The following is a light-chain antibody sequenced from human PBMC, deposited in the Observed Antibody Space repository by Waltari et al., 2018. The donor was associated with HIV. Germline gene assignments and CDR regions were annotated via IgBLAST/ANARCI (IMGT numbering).Light chain of an antibody. CDR3: LLSYSGASWV. CDR1: HGADTRGHY. V-gene: IGLV7-46*01. Sequence: QAVVTQEPSLTVSPGGTVTPTCGSSHGADTRGHYPYWFQQKPGQAPTTLIFDTSNKHSWTPARFSGSLLVGKAALTLSGAQPEDEAEYYCLLSYSGASWVFGGGTKVTVL. J-gene: IGLJ3*02. CDR2: DTS.